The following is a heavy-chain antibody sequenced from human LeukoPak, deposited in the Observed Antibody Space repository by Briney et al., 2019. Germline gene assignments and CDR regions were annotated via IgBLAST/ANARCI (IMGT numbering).Heavy chain of an antibody. Sequence: GESLKISCKGSGYSFTSYWIGWVRQMPGKGLEWMGIIYPGDSDTRYSPSFQGQVTISADKSISAAYLQWSSLKASDTAMYYCARRGGLYYDSSGNNWFDPWGQGTLVTVSS. CDR1: GYSFTSYW. CDR3: ARRGGLYYDSSGNNWFDP. V-gene: IGHV5-51*01. CDR2: IYPGDSDT. D-gene: IGHD3-22*01. J-gene: IGHJ5*02.